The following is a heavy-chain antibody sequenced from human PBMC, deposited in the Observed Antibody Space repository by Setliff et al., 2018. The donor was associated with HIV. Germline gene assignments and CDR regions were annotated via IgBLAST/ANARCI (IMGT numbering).Heavy chain of an antibody. CDR2: ITPSGRT. D-gene: IGHD2-21*01. J-gene: IGHJ6*02. CDR1: GGPVSGHF. CDR3: ARLLTAVRGYYYGFNV. V-gene: IGHV4-34*01. Sequence: SETLSLTCSVSGGPVSGHFWTWIRQAPGKGLEWIAEITPSGRTNYSPSLKSRLSLSVDTSKNQFSLRLTAVPAADSAMYYCARLLTAVRGYYYGFNVWGQGTTVTVSS.